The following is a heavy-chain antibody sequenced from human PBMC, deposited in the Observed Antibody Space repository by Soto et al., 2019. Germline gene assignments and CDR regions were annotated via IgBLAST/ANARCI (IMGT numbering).Heavy chain of an antibody. CDR3: ARDDVWSGYYQLGYY. V-gene: IGHV1-2*02. CDR2: IDPNSGGT. D-gene: IGHD3-3*01. CDR1: GYTFTGYY. Sequence: QVQLVQSVAEVKKPGASVKVSCKASGYTFTGYYIHWVRQAPGQGLEWMGWIDPNSGGTNYAQKFQGRVTMTRDTSLSTAYMELSRLRSDDTAVYYCARDDVWSGYYQLGYYLGQGTMVTVAS. J-gene: IGHJ4*02.